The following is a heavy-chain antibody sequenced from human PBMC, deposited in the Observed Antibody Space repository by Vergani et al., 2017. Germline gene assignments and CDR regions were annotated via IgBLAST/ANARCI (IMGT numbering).Heavy chain of an antibody. CDR3: ARDVGGKRYCSGGSCNSEFDP. CDR2: IYHSGRT. Sequence: QLQLQESGPGLVKPSETLSLTFTVSGGSISSSSYYWGWIRQPPGNGLEWIGEIYHSGRTNYNPSLKSRVTISVDKSKNQFSLKLSSVTAADTAVYYCARDVGGKRYCSGGSCNSEFDPWGQGTLVTVSS. J-gene: IGHJ5*02. D-gene: IGHD2-15*01. CDR1: GGSISSSSYY. V-gene: IGHV4-39*07.